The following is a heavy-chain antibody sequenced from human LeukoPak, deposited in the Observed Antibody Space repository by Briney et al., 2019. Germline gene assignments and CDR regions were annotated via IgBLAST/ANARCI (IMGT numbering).Heavy chain of an antibody. J-gene: IGHJ6*03. Sequence: ASVKVSCKASGGTFSSCAISWVRQAPGQGLEWMGGIIPIFGTANYAQKFQGRVTITADESTSTAYMELSSLRSEDTAVYYCARVDSLYYYYMDVWGKGTTVTVSS. V-gene: IGHV1-69*13. CDR2: IIPIFGTA. CDR1: GGTFSSCA. D-gene: IGHD2-2*03. CDR3: ARVDSLYYYYMDV.